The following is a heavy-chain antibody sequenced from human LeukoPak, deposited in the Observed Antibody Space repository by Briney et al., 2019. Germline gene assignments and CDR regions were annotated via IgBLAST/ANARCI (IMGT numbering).Heavy chain of an antibody. CDR3: ARGLAVAGRGDFDY. J-gene: IGHJ4*02. D-gene: IGHD6-19*01. CDR1: GGSISSGGYY. CDR2: IYYSGST. Sequence: PSETLSLTCTVSGGSISSGGYYWSWIRQHPGKGLEWIGYIYYSGSTYYNPSLKSRVTISVDTSKNQFSLKLSSVTAADTAVYYCARGLAVAGRGDFDYWGQGTLVTVSS. V-gene: IGHV4-31*03.